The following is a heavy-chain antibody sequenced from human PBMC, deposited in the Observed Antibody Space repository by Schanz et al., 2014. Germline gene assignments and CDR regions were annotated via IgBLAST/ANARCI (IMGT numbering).Heavy chain of an antibody. CDR1: GFPFNEYG. V-gene: IGHV3-9*01. CDR2: ISWNSGSI. J-gene: IGHJ4*02. Sequence: EVQLVESGGGLVQPGRSLRLSCAASGFPFNEYGMLWVRQAPGKGLEWVSSISWNSGSIDYADSVKGRFTISRDNSKNTLYLQMNSLRAEDTAVYYCAKSKSQLPLFDYWGQGTLVAVSS. D-gene: IGHD2-21*01. CDR3: AKSKSQLPLFDY.